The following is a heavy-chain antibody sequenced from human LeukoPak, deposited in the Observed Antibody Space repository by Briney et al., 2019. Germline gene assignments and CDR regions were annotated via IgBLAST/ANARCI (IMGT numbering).Heavy chain of an antibody. J-gene: IGHJ3*02. V-gene: IGHV1-2*02. CDR1: GYTVTGYY. CDR3: ARAPSRISGTFDI. D-gene: IGHD3-3*01. CDR2: INPNSGGT. Sequence: GASVKVSCKAAGYTVTGYYMHWVRQAPGQGLEWRGWINPNSGGTNYAQKFQVRVTMDRDTSISTAYMELSRLRSDDTAVYYCARAPSRISGTFDIWGQGTMVTVSS.